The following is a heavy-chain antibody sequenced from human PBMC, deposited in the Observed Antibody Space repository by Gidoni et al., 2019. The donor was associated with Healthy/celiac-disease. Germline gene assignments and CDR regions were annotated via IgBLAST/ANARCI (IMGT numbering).Heavy chain of an antibody. CDR3: ARDEGVSVYGSGSYYGMDV. Sequence: EVQLVESGGGLVQPGGSLRLSCAASGFTFGSYSMNWVRQAPGKGLEWGSYISSSSSTIYYADSVKGRFTISRDNAKNSLYLQMNSLRDEDTAVYYCARDEGVSVYGSGSYYGMDVWGQGTTVTVSS. D-gene: IGHD3-10*01. CDR2: ISSSSSTI. J-gene: IGHJ6*02. V-gene: IGHV3-48*02. CDR1: GFTFGSYS.